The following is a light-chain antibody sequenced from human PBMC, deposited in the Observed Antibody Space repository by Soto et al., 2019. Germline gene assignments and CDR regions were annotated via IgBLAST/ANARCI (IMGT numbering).Light chain of an antibody. CDR3: SAYSSSSTILYV. CDR1: SSDVGGYNY. CDR2: DVS. Sequence: QSALTQPASVSGYPGQSIPISCTGTSSDVGGYNYVSWYQQHPGKAPKLMISDVSNRTSGVSNRFSGSKSGNTASLASSGLQAEDEADYYCSAYSSSSTILYVFGAGTTLTVL. V-gene: IGLV2-14*01. J-gene: IGLJ1*01.